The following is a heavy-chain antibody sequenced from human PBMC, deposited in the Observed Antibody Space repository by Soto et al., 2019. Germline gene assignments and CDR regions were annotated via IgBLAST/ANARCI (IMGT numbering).Heavy chain of an antibody. CDR1: GFTFSSYD. V-gene: IGHV3-48*03. CDR2: ISISGSTI. CDR3: ARLVGSWLPNGMDV. D-gene: IGHD6-13*01. J-gene: IGHJ6*02. Sequence: PXGCLRLSSAASGFTFSSYDMNWVRQAPGKGLEWVSYISISGSTIYYADSVKGRFTISRDNAKNSLYLQMKSLRAEDTAVYYCARLVGSWLPNGMDVWGHGTTVTVSS.